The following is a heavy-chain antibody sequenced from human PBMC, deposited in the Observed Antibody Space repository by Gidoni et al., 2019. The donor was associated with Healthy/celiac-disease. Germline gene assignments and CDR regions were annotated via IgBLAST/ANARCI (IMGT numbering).Heavy chain of an antibody. CDR1: GGSNSSYY. J-gene: IGHJ6*03. D-gene: IGHD3-16*01. V-gene: IGHV4-59*01. CDR2: IYYSGST. CDR3: AREVLGDYYYYMDV. Sequence: QVQLQESGPGLVKPSETLSLTCTVSGGSNSSYYWRWIRQPPGKGLEWIGYIYYSGSTNYNPSLKSRVTISVDTSKNQFSLKLSSVTAADTAVYYCAREVLGDYYYYMDVWGKGTTVTVSS.